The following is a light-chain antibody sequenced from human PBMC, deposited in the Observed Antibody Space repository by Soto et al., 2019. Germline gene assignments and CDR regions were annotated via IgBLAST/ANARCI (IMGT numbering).Light chain of an antibody. J-gene: IGLJ1*01. CDR3: SSYTSSSTLSYV. V-gene: IGLV2-14*01. CDR1: SSDVGGYNY. Sequence: QSVLTQPASVSGSPGQSIAISCTGTSSDVGGYNYVPWYQHHPGKAPKLMIYDVSNRPSGVSNRFSGSESGNTASLTISGLQAEDEADFYCSSYTSSSTLSYVFGNGTKVTVL. CDR2: DVS.